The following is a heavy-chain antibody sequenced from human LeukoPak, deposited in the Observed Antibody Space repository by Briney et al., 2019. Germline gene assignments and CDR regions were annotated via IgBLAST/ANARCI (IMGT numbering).Heavy chain of an antibody. CDR1: GGSISSSSYY. J-gene: IGHJ4*02. D-gene: IGHD5-18*01. CDR3: ARGQLWLVY. Sequence: SETLSLTCTVSGGSISSSSYYWGWIRQPPGRGLEWIGYIYHGGNTYYNPSLKSRVTISVDTSKNQFSLKLSSVTAADTAVYYCARGQLWLVYWGQGTLVTVSS. V-gene: IGHV4-39*07. CDR2: IYHGGNT.